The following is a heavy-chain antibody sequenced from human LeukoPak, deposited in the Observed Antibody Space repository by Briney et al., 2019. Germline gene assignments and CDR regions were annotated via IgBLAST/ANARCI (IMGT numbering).Heavy chain of an antibody. CDR1: GGSISSGSYY. Sequence: PSETLSLTCTVSGGSISSGSYYWSWIRQPAGKGLEWIGRIYTSGSTNYNPSLKSRVTISVDTSKNQFSLKLSSVTAADTAVYYCARDSSGGIDYWGQGTLVTVSS. CDR3: ARDSSGGIDY. D-gene: IGHD3-22*01. V-gene: IGHV4-61*02. CDR2: IYTSGST. J-gene: IGHJ4*02.